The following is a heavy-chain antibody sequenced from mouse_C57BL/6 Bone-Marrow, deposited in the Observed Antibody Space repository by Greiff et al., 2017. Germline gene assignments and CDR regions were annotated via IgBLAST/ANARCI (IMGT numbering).Heavy chain of an antibody. CDR2: ISNLAYSI. CDR3: ARHYYGSSYVYFDV. D-gene: IGHD1-1*01. J-gene: IGHJ1*03. Sequence: EVHLVESGGGLVQPGGSLKLSCAASGFTFSDYGMAWVRQAPRKGPEWVAFISNLAYSIYYADTVTGRFTISRENAKNTLYLEMSSLRSEDTAMYYCARHYYGSSYVYFDVWGTGTTVTVSS. CDR1: GFTFSDYG. V-gene: IGHV5-15*01.